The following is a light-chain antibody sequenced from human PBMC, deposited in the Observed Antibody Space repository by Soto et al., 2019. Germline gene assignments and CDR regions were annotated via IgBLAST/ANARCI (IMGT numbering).Light chain of an antibody. Sequence: EIVLTQSRSTLSLSPGERAILSCRASQSVGTYFAWYQQKPGQAPRLLIYDSSNRATGIPARFSGSGSGTDLTLTISSLEPEDFAVYYCQQRSDWPSTFGGGTKVEIK. J-gene: IGKJ4*01. CDR2: DSS. CDR1: QSVGTY. V-gene: IGKV3-11*01. CDR3: QQRSDWPST.